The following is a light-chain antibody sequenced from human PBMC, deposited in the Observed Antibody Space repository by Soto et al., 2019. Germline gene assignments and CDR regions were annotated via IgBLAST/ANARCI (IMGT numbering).Light chain of an antibody. CDR1: QSLLYSDGSTY. Sequence: VMTQSTLSLPFPHGHAASISFRSSQSLLYSDGSTYLAWYQQKPGQPPKLLIYWASTRESGVPDRFSGSGSGTEFTLTISSLESEDLAVYYCQQYNHWPPWTFGQGTKVDIK. CDR3: QQYNHWPPWT. J-gene: IGKJ1*01. CDR2: WAS. V-gene: IGKV4-1*01.